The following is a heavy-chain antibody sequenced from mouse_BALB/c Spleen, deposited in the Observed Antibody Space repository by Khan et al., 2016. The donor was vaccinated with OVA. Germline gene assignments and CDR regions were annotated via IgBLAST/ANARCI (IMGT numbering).Heavy chain of an antibody. J-gene: IGHJ4*01. CDR2: IWSGGST. Sequence: QVQLKESGPGLVQPSQNLSITCTVSGFSLTNFGVHWIRQSPGKALEWLGVIWSGGSTDYNAAFISRLSITKDNSKSQIFFKMNSLQTDDTAIYYWARTGVLHYYAYGGIDYWGQGTSVTVSS. V-gene: IGHV2-4-1*01. CDR1: GFSLTNFG. D-gene: IGHD1-2*01. CDR3: ARTGVLHYYAYGGIDY.